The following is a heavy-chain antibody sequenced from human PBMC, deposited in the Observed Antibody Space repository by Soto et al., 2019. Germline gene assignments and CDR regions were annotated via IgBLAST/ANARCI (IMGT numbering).Heavy chain of an antibody. J-gene: IGHJ4*02. D-gene: IGHD2-2*01. CDR1: GFTFSSYW. CDR3: VRDRSTCKDY. CDR2: IKSDGTST. V-gene: IGHV3-74*01. Sequence: EVQLVESGGGLVQPRGSLRLSCAASGFTFSSYWMHWVRQVPGKRLVWVSRIKSDGTSTDYADSVKGRFTISRDNAKNRLYLQMNSLRVEDTAVYYCVRDRSTCKDYWGQGTLVTVSS.